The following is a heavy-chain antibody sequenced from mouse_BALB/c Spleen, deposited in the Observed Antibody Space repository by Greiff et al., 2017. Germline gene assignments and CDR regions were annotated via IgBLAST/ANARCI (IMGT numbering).Heavy chain of an antibody. CDR3: ARGLRYPFAY. D-gene: IGHD1-1*01. CDR2: IYPGDGDT. Sequence: VQLQESGAELARPGASVKLSCKASGYTFTSYWMQWVKQRPGQGLEWIGAIYPGDGDTRYTQKFKGKATLTADKSSSTAYMQLSSLASEDSAVYYCARGLRYPFAYWGQGTLVTVSA. V-gene: IGHV1-87*01. CDR1: GYTFTSYW. J-gene: IGHJ3*01.